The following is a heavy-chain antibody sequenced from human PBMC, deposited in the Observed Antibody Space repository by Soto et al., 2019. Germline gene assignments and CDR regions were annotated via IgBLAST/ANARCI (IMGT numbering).Heavy chain of an antibody. CDR3: AKITIFGVVIPLLYFDY. Sequence: AGGSLRLSCAASGFTFSSYWMSWVRQAPGKGLEWVANIKQDGSEKYYVDSVKGRFTISRDNAKNSLYLQMNSLRAEDTAVYYCAKITIFGVVIPLLYFDYWGQGTLVTVSS. J-gene: IGHJ4*02. D-gene: IGHD3-3*01. V-gene: IGHV3-7*01. CDR2: IKQDGSEK. CDR1: GFTFSSYW.